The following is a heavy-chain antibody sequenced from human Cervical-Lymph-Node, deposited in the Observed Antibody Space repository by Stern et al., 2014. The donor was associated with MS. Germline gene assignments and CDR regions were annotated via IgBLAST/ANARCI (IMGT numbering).Heavy chain of an antibody. D-gene: IGHD6-19*01. Sequence: QVQLVQSGGGVVQPGRSLRLSCAASGFTFSSYGMHWVRQAPGKGLEWVAVISYDGSNKYYADSVKGRFTISRDNSKNTLYLQMNSLRAEDTAVYYCAKDRQWLVPDDYYYSMDVWGQGTTVTVSS. V-gene: IGHV3-30*18. CDR1: GFTFSSYG. CDR2: ISYDGSNK. CDR3: AKDRQWLVPDDYYYSMDV. J-gene: IGHJ6*02.